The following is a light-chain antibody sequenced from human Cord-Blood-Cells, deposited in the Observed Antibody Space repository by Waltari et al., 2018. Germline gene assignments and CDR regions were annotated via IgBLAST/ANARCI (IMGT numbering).Light chain of an antibody. J-gene: IGKJ1*01. CDR3: QQYYSTPWT. V-gene: IGKV4-1*01. CDR2: WAS. Sequence: EIVLTQSPDSLAVSLGERATINCKSSQSVLYSSNNKNYLAWYQQKPGQPPKLLIYWASTRESGVPDRFSGSGSGTGFTLTISSLQAEDVAVYYCQQYYSTPWTFGQGTKVEIK. CDR1: QSVLYSSNNKNY.